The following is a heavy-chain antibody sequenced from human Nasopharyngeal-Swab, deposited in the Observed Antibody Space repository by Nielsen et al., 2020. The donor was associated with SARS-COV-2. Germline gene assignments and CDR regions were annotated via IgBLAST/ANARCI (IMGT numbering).Heavy chain of an antibody. CDR3: ARGRGVVLDH. V-gene: IGHV3-21*01. J-gene: IGHJ4*02. CDR1: GFTFSTYR. CDR2: ISSSSDDV. Sequence: GGSLRLSCAASGFTFSTYRMNWVRQAPGRGLEWVASISSSSDDVYDADSVRGRFTISRDNAKNSLYLQMNSLRADDTAVYYCARGRGVVLDHWGRGTLVTVSS. D-gene: IGHD3-10*01.